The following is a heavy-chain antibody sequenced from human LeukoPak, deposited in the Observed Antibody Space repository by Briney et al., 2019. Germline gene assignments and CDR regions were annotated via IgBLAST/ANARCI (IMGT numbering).Heavy chain of an antibody. D-gene: IGHD4-23*01. CDR2: INPSGGST. Sequence: ASVKVSCKASGYTFTSYYMHWVRQAPGQGLEWMGIINPSGGSTSYAQKFQGRVTMTRDTSTSTVYMELRSLRSEDTAVYYCARDPGSARGGNSGIDYWGQGTLVTVSS. CDR3: ARDPGSARGGNSGIDY. CDR1: GYTFTSYY. J-gene: IGHJ4*02. V-gene: IGHV1-46*01.